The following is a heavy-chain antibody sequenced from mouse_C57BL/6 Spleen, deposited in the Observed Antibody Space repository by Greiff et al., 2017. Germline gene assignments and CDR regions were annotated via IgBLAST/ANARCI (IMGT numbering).Heavy chain of an antibody. D-gene: IGHD1-1*01. CDR2: IHPNSGST. J-gene: IGHJ2*01. CDR3: AREGYYYCSSSY. CDR1: GYTFTSYW. V-gene: IGHV1-64*01. Sequence: QVQLQQPGAELVKPGASVKLSCKASGYTFTSYWMHWVKQRPGQGLEWIGMIHPNSGSTNYNEKFKSKATLTVDKSSSTAYMQLSSLTSEDSAVYYCAREGYYYCSSSYWGQGTTLTVSS.